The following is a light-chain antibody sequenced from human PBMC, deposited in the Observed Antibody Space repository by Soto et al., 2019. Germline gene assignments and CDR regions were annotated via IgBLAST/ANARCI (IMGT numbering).Light chain of an antibody. J-gene: IGLJ3*02. CDR3: KSYTGINNWV. Sequence: QSALTQPPSASGSPGQSVTISCTGTSSDLGGYNYVSWYQQHPGKAPKVMIYEVNKRPSGVPDRFSGSKSGNTASLTVSGLQAEDEADYFCKSYTGINNWVFGGGTQLTVL. CDR2: EVN. CDR1: SSDLGGYNY. V-gene: IGLV2-8*01.